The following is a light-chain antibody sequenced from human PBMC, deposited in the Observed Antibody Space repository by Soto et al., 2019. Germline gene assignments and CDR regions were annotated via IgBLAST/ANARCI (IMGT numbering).Light chain of an antibody. CDR3: LQCYSSPRT. Sequence: DIQMTQSPSTLSAGVGDRVTITCRASQRISTYLNWYQQKPGKAPTLLIYAASSLQSGVPSRFSGGGSGTDFTLTINTLQPEDFATYFCLQCYSSPRTFGQGTKVEIK. J-gene: IGKJ1*01. CDR1: QRISTY. CDR2: AAS. V-gene: IGKV1-39*01.